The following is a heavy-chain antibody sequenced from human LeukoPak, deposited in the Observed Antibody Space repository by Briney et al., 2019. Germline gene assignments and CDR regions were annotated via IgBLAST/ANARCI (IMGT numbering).Heavy chain of an antibody. CDR3: APDGCSGGSCYLDP. J-gene: IGHJ5*02. D-gene: IGHD2-15*01. CDR1: GFTFSSYG. CDR2: ISYDGSNK. Sequence: PGRSLRLSCAASGFTFSSYGMHWVRQAPGKGLEWVAVISYDGSNKYYADSVKGRFTISRDNSKNTLYLQMNSLRAEDTAVYYCAPDGCSGGSCYLDPWGQGTLVTVSS. V-gene: IGHV3-30*19.